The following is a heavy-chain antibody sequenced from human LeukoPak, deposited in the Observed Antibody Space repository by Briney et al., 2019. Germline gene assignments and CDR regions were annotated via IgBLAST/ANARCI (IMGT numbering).Heavy chain of an antibody. CDR2: VKQDGSEE. V-gene: IGHV3-7*01. J-gene: IGHJ4*02. Sequence: GGSLRLSCAASGFTFRDYWMSWVRQAPGKGLEWVANVKQDGSEEYYVDSVKGRFTIYRDSAENSLYLQMNSLRAEDTAVYYCARSPFMTTVVRGDYYFDYWGQGTLVTVSS. CDR1: GFTFRDYW. D-gene: IGHD4-23*01. CDR3: ARSPFMTTVVRGDYYFDY.